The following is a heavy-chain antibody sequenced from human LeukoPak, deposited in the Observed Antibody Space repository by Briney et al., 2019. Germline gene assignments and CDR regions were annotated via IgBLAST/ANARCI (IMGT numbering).Heavy chain of an antibody. CDR1: GGSISSYY. J-gene: IGHJ4*02. CDR3: ARDNVDALDY. V-gene: IGHV4-4*07. D-gene: IGHD5-12*01. Sequence: PSETLSLTCTVSGGSISSYYWSWIRQPAGQGLKWIGRIYASGSTNYNPSLKSRVTMSVDTSKNQFSLKLSSVTAADTAVYYCARDNVDALDYWGQGTLVSVSS. CDR2: IYASGST.